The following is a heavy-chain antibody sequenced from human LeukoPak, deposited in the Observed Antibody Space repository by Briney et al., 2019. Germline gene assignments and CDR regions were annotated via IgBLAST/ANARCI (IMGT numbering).Heavy chain of an antibody. Sequence: SETLSLTCTVSGGSISSYYWSWIRQPAGKGLGWIGRIYTSGSTNYNPSLKSRVTMSVDTSKNQFSLKLSSVTAADTAVYYCARGPYCSGGSCYGRPFDYWGQGTLVTVSS. D-gene: IGHD2-15*01. CDR2: IYTSGST. CDR1: GGSISSYY. V-gene: IGHV4-4*07. J-gene: IGHJ4*02. CDR3: ARGPYCSGGSCYGRPFDY.